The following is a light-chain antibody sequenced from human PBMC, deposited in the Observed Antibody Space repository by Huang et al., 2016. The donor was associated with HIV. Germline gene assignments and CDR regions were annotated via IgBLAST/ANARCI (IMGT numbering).Light chain of an antibody. Sequence: DIVMTQSPLFLSVRPGESASMSCTSSQSLLEIQRFNYLDWYRQKPGQSPQLLIYVASNRASGAPVKFSGGGSDTNFTLKISTVEPEDAAIYYCMQALQTPRAFGQGTRVEI. V-gene: IGKV2-28*01. J-gene: IGKJ1*01. CDR3: MQALQTPRA. CDR1: QSLLEIQRFNY. CDR2: VAS.